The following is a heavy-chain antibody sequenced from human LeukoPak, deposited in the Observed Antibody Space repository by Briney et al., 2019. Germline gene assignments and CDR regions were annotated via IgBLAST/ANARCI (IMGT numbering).Heavy chain of an antibody. V-gene: IGHV4-59*01. CDR1: GGSISRYY. CDR3: GGVRADSSNDAFDI. D-gene: IGHD6-6*01. J-gene: IGHJ3*02. Sequence: SETLSLTCTVSGGSISRYYWSWIRQPPGKGLEWIDYIYSSGRTNYNPSLKSRVTMSVDTSKNQFSLKLSSVTAADTAVYYCGGVRADSSNDAFDIWGQGTMVTVSS. CDR2: IYSSGRT.